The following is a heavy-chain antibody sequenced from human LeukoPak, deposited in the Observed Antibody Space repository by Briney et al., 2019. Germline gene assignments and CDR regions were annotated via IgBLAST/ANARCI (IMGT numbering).Heavy chain of an antibody. CDR1: EFTFSHYW. Sequence: PGGSLRLSCEASEFTFSHYWMSWVRQAPGKVLEWVAYIKQDGSEKHYVDSVKGRFTISRDNAKNSLFLLLTSLRAEDTAVYFCARNDWGMGSFRYFTPWGRGTLVTVSS. CDR2: IKQDGSEK. V-gene: IGHV3-7*01. D-gene: IGHD7-27*01. CDR3: ARNDWGMGSFRYFTP. J-gene: IGHJ2*01.